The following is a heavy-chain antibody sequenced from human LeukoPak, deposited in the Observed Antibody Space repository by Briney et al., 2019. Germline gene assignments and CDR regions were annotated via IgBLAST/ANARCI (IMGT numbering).Heavy chain of an antibody. V-gene: IGHV4-31*03. J-gene: IGHJ4*02. Sequence: SETLSLTCTVSGGSISSGGYHWSWIRQHPGKGLEWIGYIYYSGSTYYNPSLKSRVTISVDTSKNQFSLKLSSVTAADTAVYYCARDGCSGGSCYIDYWGQGTLVTVSS. CDR1: GGSISSGGYH. CDR3: ARDGCSGGSCYIDY. D-gene: IGHD2-15*01. CDR2: IYYSGST.